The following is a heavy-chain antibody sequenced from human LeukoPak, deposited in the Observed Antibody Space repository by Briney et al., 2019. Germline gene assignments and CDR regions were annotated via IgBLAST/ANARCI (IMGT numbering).Heavy chain of an antibody. CDR3: ATSNDAKIAPFDH. CDR2: INTKGET. V-gene: IGHV4-4*09. Sequence: SETLSLTCTVSGVSMSAYQWSWVRQSPEKGLEWIGCINTKGETSYNPSLKSRVTKSVHTSNSQSSLRLTSVTAADTAVYYCATSNDAKIAPFDHWGQGAPVTVSS. CDR1: GVSMSAYQ. J-gene: IGHJ4*02. D-gene: IGHD2-21*01.